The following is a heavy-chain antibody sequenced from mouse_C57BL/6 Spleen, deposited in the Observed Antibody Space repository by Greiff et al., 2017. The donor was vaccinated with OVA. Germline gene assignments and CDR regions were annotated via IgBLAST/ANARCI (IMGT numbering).Heavy chain of an antibody. Sequence: EVQLVESGPGMVKPSQSLSLTCTVPGYSITSGYDWHWIRHFPGNKLEWMGYISYSGSTNYNPSLKSRISITHDTSKNHFFLKLNSVTTEDTATYYCARGGIGFDVWGTGTTVTVSS. CDR2: ISYSGST. J-gene: IGHJ1*03. CDR3: ARGGIGFDV. V-gene: IGHV3-1*01. CDR1: GYSITSGYD.